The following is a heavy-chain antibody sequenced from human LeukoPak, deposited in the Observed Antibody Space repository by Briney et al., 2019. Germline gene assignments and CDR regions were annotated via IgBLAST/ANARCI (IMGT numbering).Heavy chain of an antibody. Sequence: SETLSLTCAVYGGSFSGYYWSWIRQPPGKGLEWIGEINHSGSTNYNPSLKSRVTISVDTSKNQFSLKLSSVTAADTAVYYCARDYGDETYYFDYWGQGTLVTVSS. CDR3: ARDYGDETYYFDY. J-gene: IGHJ4*02. CDR1: GGSFSGYY. D-gene: IGHD4-17*01. V-gene: IGHV4-34*01. CDR2: INHSGST.